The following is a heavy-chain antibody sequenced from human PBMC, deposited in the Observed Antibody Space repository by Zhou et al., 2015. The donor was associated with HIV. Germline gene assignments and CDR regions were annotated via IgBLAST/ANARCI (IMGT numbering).Heavy chain of an antibody. CDR2: MNPNSGNA. CDR3: TRGRWEVPDAY. CDR1: GYTFTSYD. Sequence: QVQLVQSGAEVRKPGASVQVSCKASGYTFTSYDVNWVRQAPGQGLEWMGWMNPNSGNAEFAQKFQDRVTMTRDTSIRTAYMELSGLTSEDTAMYYCTRGRWEVPDAYWGQGTLVTVSP. D-gene: IGHD1-26*01. V-gene: IGHV1-8*01. J-gene: IGHJ4*02.